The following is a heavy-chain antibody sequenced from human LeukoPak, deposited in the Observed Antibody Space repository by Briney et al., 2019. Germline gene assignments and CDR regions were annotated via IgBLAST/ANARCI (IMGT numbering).Heavy chain of an antibody. J-gene: IGHJ5*02. CDR1: GFTFSTYN. D-gene: IGHD3-9*01. V-gene: IGHV3-48*04. CDR2: ISSSSSTI. CDR3: ARAKFDGPCFDP. Sequence: HAGGSLRLSCAASGFTFSTYNMNWVRQAPGKGLEWVSHISSSSSTIYYADSLRGRFTISRDNAKNSLYLQMNSLRAEDTAVYYCARAKFDGPCFDPWGQGTLVTVSS.